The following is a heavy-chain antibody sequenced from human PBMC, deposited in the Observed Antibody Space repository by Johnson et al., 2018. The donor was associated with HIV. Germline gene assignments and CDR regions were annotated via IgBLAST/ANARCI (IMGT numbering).Heavy chain of an antibody. V-gene: IGHV3-66*01. Sequence: VQLVESGGGVVQPGRSLRLSCAASGFTFSSYGMHWVRQGPGKGLEWVSVINSGGDTYYADSVTGRFTISRDNSKNTLYLQMNSLRVEDTAVYFCARGCRDGYTCDVFDVWGQGTRVTVSS. CDR2: INSGGDT. CDR3: ARGCRDGYTCDVFDV. CDR1: GFTFSSYG. D-gene: IGHD5-24*01. J-gene: IGHJ3*01.